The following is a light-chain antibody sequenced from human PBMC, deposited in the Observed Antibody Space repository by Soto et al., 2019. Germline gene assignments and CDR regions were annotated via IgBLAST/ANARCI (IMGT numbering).Light chain of an antibody. CDR1: QGIRND. J-gene: IGKJ4*01. Sequence: AIQMTQSPSSLSASVGDRVTITCRASQGIRNDLGWYQQKPGKVPKLLIYAASSLQSGVPSRFSGSGSGTDFTLTISSLQPEDFATYYCLQDYNYPTFGGGTKVEIK. V-gene: IGKV1-6*01. CDR3: LQDYNYPT. CDR2: AAS.